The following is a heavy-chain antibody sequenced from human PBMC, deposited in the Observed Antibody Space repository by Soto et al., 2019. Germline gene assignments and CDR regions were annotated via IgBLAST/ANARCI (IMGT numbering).Heavy chain of an antibody. CDR1: GGTFSSYA. D-gene: IGHD2-2*01. CDR3: ASGYCSSTSCYWYFQH. V-gene: IGHV1-69*13. CDR2: IIPIFGTA. J-gene: IGHJ1*01. Sequence: GASVKVSCKASGGTFSSYAISWVRQAPGQGLEWMGGIIPIFGTANYAQKFQGRVTITADESTSTAYMELSSLRSEDTAVYYCASGYCSSTSCYWYFQHWGQGTLVTVSS.